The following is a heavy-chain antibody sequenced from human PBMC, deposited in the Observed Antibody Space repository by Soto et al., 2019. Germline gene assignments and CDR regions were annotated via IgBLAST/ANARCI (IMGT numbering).Heavy chain of an antibody. V-gene: IGHV3-74*01. CDR2: INSDGSST. CDR1: GFPFSSYW. Sequence: PGGSLRLSCASSGFPFSSYWMHWVRQATGKGLVWVSRINSDGSSTSYADSVKGRFTISRDNAKNTLYLEMNSLRAEDTAVYYCLGPVANGMDVWGQGTTVTVSS. CDR3: LGPVANGMDV. J-gene: IGHJ6*02. D-gene: IGHD3-16*01.